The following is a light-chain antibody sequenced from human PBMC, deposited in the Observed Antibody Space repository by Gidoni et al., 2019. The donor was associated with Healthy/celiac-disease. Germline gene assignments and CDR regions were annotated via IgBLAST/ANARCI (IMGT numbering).Light chain of an antibody. CDR2: GAS. CDR3: QQYGSSPPT. Sequence: EIVLTQSPGTLSLSPGERATLSCRASQSVSSSYLAWYQQKPGQAPRLLIYGASSRATGIPDRFSGSGSGTEFTLTISRLEPEDFAVYYCQQYGSSPPTFXQXTKVEIK. J-gene: IGKJ1*01. CDR1: QSVSSSY. V-gene: IGKV3-20*01.